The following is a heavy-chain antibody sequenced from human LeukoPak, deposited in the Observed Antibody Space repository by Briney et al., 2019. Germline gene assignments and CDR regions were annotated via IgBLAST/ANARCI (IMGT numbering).Heavy chain of an antibody. CDR1: GGSISSYY. CDR2: IYYSGST. Sequence: SETLSLTCTVSGGSISSYYWSWIRQPPGKGLEWIGYIYYSGSTNYNPSLKSRVTISVDTSKNQFSLKLSSVAAADTAVYYCATGHLITFGGVAFDYWGQGTLVTVSS. J-gene: IGHJ4*02. CDR3: ATGHLITFGGVAFDY. D-gene: IGHD3-16*01. V-gene: IGHV4-59*12.